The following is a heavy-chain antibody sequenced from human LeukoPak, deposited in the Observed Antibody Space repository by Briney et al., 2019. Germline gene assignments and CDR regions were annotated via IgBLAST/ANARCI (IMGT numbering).Heavy chain of an antibody. D-gene: IGHD2-2*01. J-gene: IGHJ6*03. Sequence: ASVKVSCKASGYTFTGYYMHWVRQAPGQGLEWMGWINPNSGGTNYAQKFQGRVTMTRDTSISTAYMELSRLRSDDTAVYYCARAGIVVVPAALNYYMDVWGKGTTVTVSS. V-gene: IGHV1-2*02. CDR2: INPNSGGT. CDR3: ARAGIVVVPAALNYYMDV. CDR1: GYTFTGYY.